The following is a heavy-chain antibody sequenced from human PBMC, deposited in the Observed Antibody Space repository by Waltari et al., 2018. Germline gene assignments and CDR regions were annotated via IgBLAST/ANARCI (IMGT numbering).Heavy chain of an antibody. D-gene: IGHD3-22*01. CDR2: ISDDGGNK. CDR3: GRGKYMYYYDSSGFDY. J-gene: IGHJ4*02. CDR1: GFTFSSCA. Sequence: QVQLVESGGGVVQPGGSLRLSCAASGFTFSSCAIPWVRQAPGKGLEWVTTISDDGGNKYYADSVKGRFTISRDNSKNTLYLQMNSLRPEDTAVYYCGRGKYMYYYDSSGFDYWGQGTLVTVSS. V-gene: IGHV3-30*01.